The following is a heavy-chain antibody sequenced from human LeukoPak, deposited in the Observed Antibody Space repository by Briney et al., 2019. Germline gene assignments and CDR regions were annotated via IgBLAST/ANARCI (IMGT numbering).Heavy chain of an antibody. J-gene: IGHJ5*02. Sequence: GGSLRLSCAASGFTFSSYSMNWVRQAPGKGLEWVSYISSSSSTIYYADSVKGRFTISRDNAKNSLYLQMSSLRAEDTAVYYCAREVLSGSHPNWFDPWGQGTLVTVSS. CDR2: ISSSSSTI. V-gene: IGHV3-48*01. CDR1: GFTFSSYS. CDR3: AREVLSGSHPNWFDP. D-gene: IGHD1-26*01.